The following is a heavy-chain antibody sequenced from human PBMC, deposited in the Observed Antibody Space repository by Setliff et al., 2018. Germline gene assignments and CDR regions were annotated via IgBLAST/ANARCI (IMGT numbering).Heavy chain of an antibody. V-gene: IGHV3-23*01. CDR3: AKHGAYNDFLTGYNFYYDMDV. CDR1: GFAFSSSA. Sequence: GGSLRLSCAASGFAFSSSAMAWVRQAPGKGLEWVSAISSTITSTYYADSVKGRFTISRDNSKNTLYLQMNSLRAEDTAVYYCAKHGAYNDFLTGYNFYYDMDVWGQGTTVTVSS. J-gene: IGHJ6*02. CDR2: ISSTITST. D-gene: IGHD3-9*01.